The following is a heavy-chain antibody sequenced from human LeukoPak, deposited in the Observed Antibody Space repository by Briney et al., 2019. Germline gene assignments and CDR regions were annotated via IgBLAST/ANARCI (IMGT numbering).Heavy chain of an antibody. CDR1: GLTFSSYS. CDR3: ARGKEKLGALDFDY. J-gene: IGHJ4*02. V-gene: IGHV3-21*01. CDR2: ISSSSSYI. Sequence: GGSLRLSSAASGLTFSSYSMNWVRQAPGKGLDWVSSISSSSSYIYYADSVKGRFTISRDNAKNSLYLQMNSLRAEDTAVYYCARGKEKLGALDFDYWGQGTLVTGSS. D-gene: IGHD3-10*01.